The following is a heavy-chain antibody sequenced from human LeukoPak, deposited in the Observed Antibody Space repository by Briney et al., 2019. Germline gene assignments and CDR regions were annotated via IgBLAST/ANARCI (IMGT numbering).Heavy chain of an antibody. CDR3: ARSCIAVAGHFDY. Sequence: SETLSLTCAVSGGSISSPNWWTWVRQPPGKGLEWIGEIYYGGSVNYNPSLKSRVTLSVDNSENQFSLTLTSVTAADTAVYYCARSCIAVAGHFDYWGQGTLVTVSS. CDR2: IYYGGSV. V-gene: IGHV4-4*02. J-gene: IGHJ4*02. D-gene: IGHD6-19*01. CDR1: GGSISSPNW.